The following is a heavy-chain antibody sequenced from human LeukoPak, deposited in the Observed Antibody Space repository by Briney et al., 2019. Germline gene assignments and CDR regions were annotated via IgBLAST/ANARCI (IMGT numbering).Heavy chain of an antibody. J-gene: IGHJ5*02. V-gene: IGHV3-21*01. D-gene: IGHD3-10*01. CDR2: ISSSSSYT. Sequence: PGGSLRLSCAASGFTFSSYSMNWVRQAPGKGLEWVSSISSSSSYTYYADSVKGRFTISRDNAKNSLYLQMNNLRAEDTAVYYCARDGPYGSGSPNWFDPWGQGTLVTVSS. CDR1: GFTFSSYS. CDR3: ARDGPYGSGSPNWFDP.